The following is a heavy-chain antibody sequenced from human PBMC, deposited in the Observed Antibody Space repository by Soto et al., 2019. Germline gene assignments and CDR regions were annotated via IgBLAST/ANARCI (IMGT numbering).Heavy chain of an antibody. CDR2: IYYGGIT. CDR3: ARQYGGYEYYFDY. Sequence: QVQLQESGPGLVKPSETLSLTCVVSDGSISSYDWWTWIRQPPGKGLEWIGYIYYGGITSSNPSLKSRLTISIDTSKNQFSLKLDSVTAADTAVYYCARQYGGYEYYFDYWGQGTLVTVSS. J-gene: IGHJ4*02. D-gene: IGHD5-12*01. CDR1: DGSISSYDW. V-gene: IGHV4-30-4*01.